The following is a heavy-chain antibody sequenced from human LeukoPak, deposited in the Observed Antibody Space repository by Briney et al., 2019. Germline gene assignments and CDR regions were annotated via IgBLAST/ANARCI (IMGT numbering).Heavy chain of an antibody. D-gene: IGHD3-10*01. CDR2: INHSGST. Sequence: SETLCLTCAVSGVSFSGYYWSWIRQPPGKGLEWIGEINHSGSTKYNPSRNSRVTISVDTSNNQFSLTLSYVTAAEPAVYYGARCVARFPARITMVRGAFDPWGRGTLVPVS. J-gene: IGHJ5*02. CDR1: GVSFSGYY. CDR3: ARCVARFPARITMVRGAFDP. V-gene: IGHV4-34*01.